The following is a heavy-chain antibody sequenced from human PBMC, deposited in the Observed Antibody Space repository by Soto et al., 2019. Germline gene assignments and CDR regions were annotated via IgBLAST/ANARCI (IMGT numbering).Heavy chain of an antibody. V-gene: IGHV4-34*12. D-gene: IGHD2-15*01. J-gene: IGHJ6*02. CDR1: GGSFSGYY. CDR2: IIHSGST. CDR3: AKSRLPYYNYYGLDV. Sequence: PSETLSLTCAVYGGSFSGYYWNWVRQPPGKGLEWIGEIIHSGSTNYNPSLKSRVTISVDTSKNLVSLKLTSVTAADTAVYYCAKSRLPYYNYYGLDVWGQGTTVTVSS.